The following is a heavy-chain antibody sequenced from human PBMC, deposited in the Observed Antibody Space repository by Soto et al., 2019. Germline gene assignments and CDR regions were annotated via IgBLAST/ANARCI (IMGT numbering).Heavy chain of an antibody. J-gene: IGHJ4*01. CDR3: ASRDYNIVGWLAFDY. CDR2: ISGSGDST. V-gene: IGHV3-21*01. Sequence: EVQLVESGGGLVKPGGALRISCAASGFTFRNFAMNWVRQAPGKGMEWVSSISGSGDSTLYADSVKGRFTIVRDNAKNSLLLQMNSLRAEDTAVYYCASRDYNIVGWLAFDYGGQGILVTVSS. D-gene: IGHD2-15*01. CDR1: GFTFRNFA.